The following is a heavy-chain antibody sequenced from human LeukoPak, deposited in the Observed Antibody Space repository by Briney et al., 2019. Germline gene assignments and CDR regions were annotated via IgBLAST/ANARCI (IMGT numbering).Heavy chain of an antibody. D-gene: IGHD3-3*01. Sequence: PGGSLRLSCAASGFTFSSYEMNWVRQAPGKGLEWVSAISGSGGSTYYADSVKGRFTISRDNSKNTLYLQMNSLRAEDTAVYYCAKTTRDYDFWSGYPIVEGRDYYYMDVWGKGTTVTVSS. CDR1: GFTFSSYE. V-gene: IGHV3-23*01. CDR2: ISGSGGST. CDR3: AKTTRDYDFWSGYPIVEGRDYYYMDV. J-gene: IGHJ6*03.